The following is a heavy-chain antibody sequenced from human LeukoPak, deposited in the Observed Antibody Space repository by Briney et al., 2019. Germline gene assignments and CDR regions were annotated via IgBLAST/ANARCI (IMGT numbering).Heavy chain of an antibody. CDR1: GFTFSYYW. D-gene: IGHD5-12*01. J-gene: IGHJ4*02. Sequence: GGSLRLSCAASGFTFSYYWMHWVRQAPGKGLVWVSRINSDGSSASYADSVKGRFTISRDNSKNTLFLQMNSLRAEDTAVYYCARGRYSGYVGFPIFDYWGQGTLVTVSS. CDR2: INSDGSSA. V-gene: IGHV3-74*01. CDR3: ARGRYSGYVGFPIFDY.